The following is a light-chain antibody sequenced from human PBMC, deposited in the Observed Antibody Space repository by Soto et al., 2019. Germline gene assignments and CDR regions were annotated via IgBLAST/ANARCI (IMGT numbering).Light chain of an antibody. CDR1: QTISSNY. Sequence: EIVLTQSPGTLSLSVGERATLSCRASQTISSNYLAWYQQKPGQAPRLLIFGASYRATGIPDRFSSSGSGTDFTLTISRLEPEDFAVYYCQQYRSSPPEFTFGPGTKVDIK. J-gene: IGKJ3*01. V-gene: IGKV3-20*01. CDR3: QQYRSSPPEFT. CDR2: GAS.